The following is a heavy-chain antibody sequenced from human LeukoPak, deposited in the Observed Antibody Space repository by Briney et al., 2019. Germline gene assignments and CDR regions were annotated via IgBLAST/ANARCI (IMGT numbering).Heavy chain of an antibody. CDR2: IYYSGST. Sequence: PSETLSLTCTVSGGSISSYYWSWIRQPPGKGLEWIGYIYYSGSTNYNPSLKSRVTISVDTSKNQFSLKLSSVTAADTAVYYCARDRGDGYNWAFDIWGQGTMVTVSS. CDR3: ARDRGDGYNWAFDI. J-gene: IGHJ3*02. CDR1: GGSISSYY. D-gene: IGHD5-24*01. V-gene: IGHV4-59*01.